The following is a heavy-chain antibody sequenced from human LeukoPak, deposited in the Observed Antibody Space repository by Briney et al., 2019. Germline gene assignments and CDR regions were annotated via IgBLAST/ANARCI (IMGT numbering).Heavy chain of an antibody. V-gene: IGHV3-23*01. CDR3: AKADRSSTSCYANPFDY. J-gene: IGHJ4*02. D-gene: IGHD2-2*01. CDR2: ISGSGGST. CDR1: GFTFSSYA. Sequence: GGSLRLSCAASGFTFSSYAMSWVRQAPGKGLEWVSAISGSGGSTYYADSVKGRFTISRDNSKNTLYLQMNSLRAEDTAVYYCAKADRSSTSCYANPFDYWGQGTLVTVSS.